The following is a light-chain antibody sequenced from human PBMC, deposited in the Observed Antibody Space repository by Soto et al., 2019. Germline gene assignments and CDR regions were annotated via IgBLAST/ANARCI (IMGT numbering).Light chain of an antibody. CDR1: TGAVTSGHY. J-gene: IGLJ2*01. V-gene: IGLV7-46*01. CDR2: DTT. CDR3: AAWDDSLNGPV. Sequence: QAVVTQEPSLTVSPGGTVTLTCGSSTGAVTSGHYAYWFQQKTGQAPRTLIYDTTNKQSWTPARFSGSLLGGKAALTLSGAQPEDEAEYYCAAWDDSLNGPVFGGGTKLTVL.